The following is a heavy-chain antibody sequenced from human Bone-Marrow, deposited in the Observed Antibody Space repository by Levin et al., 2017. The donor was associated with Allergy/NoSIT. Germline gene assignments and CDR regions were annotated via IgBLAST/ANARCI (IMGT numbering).Heavy chain of an antibody. CDR3: ARDLRRGGGWYFDL. Sequence: VASVKVSCAASGFTVSSNYISWVRQAPGKGLKWVSIIYSGGNTFYADSVRGRFTISRDTSKNTVFLQMNNLRVEDTAVYYCARDLRRGGGWYFDLWGRGTLITVSS. V-gene: IGHV3-53*01. J-gene: IGHJ2*01. CDR2: IYSGGNT. CDR1: GFTVSSNY. D-gene: IGHD3-10*01.